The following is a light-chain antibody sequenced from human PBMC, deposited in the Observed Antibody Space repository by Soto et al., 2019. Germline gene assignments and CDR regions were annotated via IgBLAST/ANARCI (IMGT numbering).Light chain of an antibody. V-gene: IGKV3-20*01. J-gene: IGKJ5*01. CDR2: GAS. Sequence: EVVLTQSPDTVSLSPGERATLSCRASQSVSSSYLAWYQQKPGQAPRLLIYGASSRATGIPDRFSGSGSGTDFTLTISRLEPEDFAVYYCQQYGSSPGITFGQGTRLEIK. CDR1: QSVSSSY. CDR3: QQYGSSPGIT.